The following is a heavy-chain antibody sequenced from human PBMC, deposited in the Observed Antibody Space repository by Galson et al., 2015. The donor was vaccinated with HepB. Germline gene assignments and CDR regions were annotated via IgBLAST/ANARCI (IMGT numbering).Heavy chain of an antibody. CDR2: ISAYNGNT. V-gene: IGHV1-18*01. CDR3: ARSDSSGYYYGGTWFDP. CDR1: GYTFTSYG. D-gene: IGHD3-22*01. J-gene: IGHJ5*02. Sequence: SVKVSCKASGYTFTSYGINWVRQAPGQGLEWMGWISAYNGNTNYAQKLQGRVTMTTDTSTSTAYMELRSLRSDDTAVYYCARSDSSGYYYGGTWFDPWGQGTLVTVSS.